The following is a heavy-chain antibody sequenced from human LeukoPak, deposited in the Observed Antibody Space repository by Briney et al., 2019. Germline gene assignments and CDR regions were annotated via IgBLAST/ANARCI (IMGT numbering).Heavy chain of an antibody. D-gene: IGHD5-18*01. Sequence: PGRYLRLSCAASGFTFSSYVMHWVRQAPGKGLEWVAVIRYDGSNRYYAASVRGGFTISRDNSKNTLYLQMNSLRAEDTAVYSCAREGIGSRAGGYYYGLVYWGQGTLVTVSS. CDR3: AREGIGSRAGGYYYGLVY. V-gene: IGHV3-30*04. CDR1: GFTFSSYV. J-gene: IGHJ4*02. CDR2: IRYDGSNR.